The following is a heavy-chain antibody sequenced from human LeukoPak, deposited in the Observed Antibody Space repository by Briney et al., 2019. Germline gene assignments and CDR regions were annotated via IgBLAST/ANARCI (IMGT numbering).Heavy chain of an antibody. Sequence: SSVKVSCKASGYTFTSYYIHWVRQAPGQGLEWMGIINPAGGSTTYAQKFQGSRLTLTRDTSTSTVYMELSSLRSEDTAVYYCARGRGVHDSHTYDYFDYWGQGSLVTVSS. V-gene: IGHV1-46*01. D-gene: IGHD3-22*01. CDR3: ARGRGVHDSHTYDYFDY. CDR2: INPAGGST. CDR1: GYTFTSYY. J-gene: IGHJ4*02.